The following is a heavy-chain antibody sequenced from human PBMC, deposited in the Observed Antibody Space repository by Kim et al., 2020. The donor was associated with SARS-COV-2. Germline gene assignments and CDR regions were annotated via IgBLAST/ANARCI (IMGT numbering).Heavy chain of an antibody. Sequence: ASVKVSCKASGYTFTNYYMHWVRQAPGQGLEWMGIINPSCADTRYAQKFQGRVTMTRDTSTSTVYMELYSLRSEDTAVYYCARDSYGSGYYSVMDVWGQGTRVTVSS. CDR2: INPSCADT. CDR3: ARDSYGSGYYSVMDV. V-gene: IGHV1-46*01. J-gene: IGHJ6*02. CDR1: GYTFTNYY. D-gene: IGHD3-10*01.